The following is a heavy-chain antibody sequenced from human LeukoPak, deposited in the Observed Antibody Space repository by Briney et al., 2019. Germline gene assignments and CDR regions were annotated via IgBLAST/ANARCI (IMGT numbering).Heavy chain of an antibody. CDR3: AKGGWCRTSCPT. CDR1: GYTFTSYD. D-gene: IGHD2-2*01. CDR2: MNPNSGNT. V-gene: IGHV1-8*03. J-gene: IGHJ5*02. Sequence: ASVKVSCKASGYTFTSYDINWVRQATGQGLEWMGWMNPNSGNTGYAQKFQGRVAITRNTSISTAYMELNSLRAEDTAVYYCAKGGWCRTSCPTWGQGTLVTVSS.